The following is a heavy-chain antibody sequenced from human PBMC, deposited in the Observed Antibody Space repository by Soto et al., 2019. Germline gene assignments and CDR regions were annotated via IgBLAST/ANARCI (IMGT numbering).Heavy chain of an antibody. CDR2: ISFDGNIT. V-gene: IGHV3-74*01. CDR1: GFSFRSYW. Sequence: GSLRRSGAVSGFSFRSYWMHWVRQAPGKGLVWVARISFDGNITNYADSVKGRFTIARDNADNTVYLQMNSLRAEDTDVDFSVRQPWGFSGTWYDYWGQGTLVTVSS. D-gene: IGHD6-13*01. J-gene: IGHJ4*02. CDR3: VRQPWGFSGTWYDY.